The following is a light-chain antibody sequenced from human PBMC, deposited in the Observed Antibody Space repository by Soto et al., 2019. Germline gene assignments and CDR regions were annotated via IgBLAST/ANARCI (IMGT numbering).Light chain of an antibody. CDR1: KSISSG. CDR2: AAS. CDR3: QQSYSTTWT. V-gene: IGKV1-39*01. Sequence: GDRVTITCRASKSISSGLAWYQQKXGKXXKXXXYAASSLQSGVPSRFSGSGYETDFTLTISSLQPEDFATYSCQQSYSTTWTFGQGTKVDI. J-gene: IGKJ1*01.